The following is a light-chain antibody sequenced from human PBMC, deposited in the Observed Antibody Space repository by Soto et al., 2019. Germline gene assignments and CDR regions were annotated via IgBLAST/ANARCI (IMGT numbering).Light chain of an antibody. CDR1: QSVSTY. V-gene: IGKV3-11*01. CDR3: QQRSKWPLT. J-gene: IGKJ4*01. Sequence: EIVLTQSPATLSLSPGERATLSCRASQSVSTYLAWYQQKPGQTPRLLIYDASNRATGIPARFSGSGSGTDFTLTISSLEPEDFAVYYCQQRSKWPLTFGGGTKVDIK. CDR2: DAS.